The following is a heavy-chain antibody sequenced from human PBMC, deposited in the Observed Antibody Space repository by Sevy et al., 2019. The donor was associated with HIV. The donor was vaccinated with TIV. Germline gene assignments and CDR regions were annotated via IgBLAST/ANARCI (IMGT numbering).Heavy chain of an antibody. D-gene: IGHD6-19*01. CDR3: VKDRGSGSGPSAEYFHH. J-gene: IGHJ1*01. V-gene: IGHV3-9*03. Sequence: GGYLRLSCAVYGFSFDDYAMHWVRQVPGKGLEGVAGISWNSAFIGYADSVKGRYTISRDNAKNSLYLQINSLIPEDMALYYCVKDRGSGSGPSAEYFHHWGQGTLVFVSS. CDR1: GFSFDDYA. CDR2: ISWNSAFI.